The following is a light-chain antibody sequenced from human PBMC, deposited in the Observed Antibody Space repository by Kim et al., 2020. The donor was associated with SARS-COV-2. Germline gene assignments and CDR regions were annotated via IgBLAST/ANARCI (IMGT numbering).Light chain of an antibody. J-gene: IGKJ4*01. CDR3: QHRSNWPLT. CDR2: DAS. CDR1: QSVSSY. Sequence: PGERATLSCRASQSVSSYLAWYQQKPGQAPRLLIYDASNRATGIPARFSGSGSGTDFTLTISSLEPEDFAVYYCQHRSNWPLTFGGGTKVDIK. V-gene: IGKV3-11*01.